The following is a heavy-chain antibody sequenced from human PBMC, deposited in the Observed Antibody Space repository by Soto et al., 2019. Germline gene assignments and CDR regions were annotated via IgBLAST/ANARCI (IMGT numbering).Heavy chain of an antibody. V-gene: IGHV3-53*01. Sequence: EVQLLESGGGLVQPGGSLRLSCAASGFTVISNYMSWVRQAPGKGLEWVSLIYSGGSTYYADSVKGRFTISRDNSKNTLYLQMNSLRAEDTAVYYCARDSSSSGLDYWGQGTLVTVSS. CDR2: IYSGGST. CDR3: ARDSSSSGLDY. D-gene: IGHD6-6*01. J-gene: IGHJ4*02. CDR1: GFTVISNY.